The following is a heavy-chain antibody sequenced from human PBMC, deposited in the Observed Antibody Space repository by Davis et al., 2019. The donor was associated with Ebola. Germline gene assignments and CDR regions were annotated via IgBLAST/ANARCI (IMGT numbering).Heavy chain of an antibody. Sequence: ASVKVSCKASGYTFTGYCMHWVRQAPGQGLEWMGWINPNSGGTNYAQKFQGWVTMTRDTSISTAYMELSRLRSDDTAVYYCAREGRYSGSYPLDYWGQGTLVTVSS. D-gene: IGHD1-26*01. CDR1: GYTFTGYC. J-gene: IGHJ4*02. V-gene: IGHV1-2*04. CDR2: INPNSGGT. CDR3: AREGRYSGSYPLDY.